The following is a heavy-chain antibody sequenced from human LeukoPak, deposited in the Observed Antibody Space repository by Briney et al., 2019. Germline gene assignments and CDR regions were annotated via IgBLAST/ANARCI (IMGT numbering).Heavy chain of an antibody. CDR2: ISGSGGST. CDR1: GFTFSSYA. D-gene: IGHD3-22*01. J-gene: IGHJ6*02. V-gene: IGHV3-23*01. CDR3: AKDHFYYDSSGYYYYYGMDV. Sequence: GGSLRLSCAASGFTFSSYAMSWVRQAPGKGLEWVSAISGSGGSTYYADSVKGRFTISRDNSKNTLYLQMNSLRAEDTAVYYCAKDHFYYDSSGYYYYYGMDVWGQGTTVTVSS.